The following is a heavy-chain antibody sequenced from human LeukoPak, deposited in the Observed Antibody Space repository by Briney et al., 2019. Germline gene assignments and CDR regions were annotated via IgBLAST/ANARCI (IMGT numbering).Heavy chain of an antibody. D-gene: IGHD3-22*01. V-gene: IGHV4-59*08. CDR1: GGSISSYY. Sequence: PSETLSLTCTVSGGSISSYYWSWIRQPPGKGLEWIGYIYYSGSTNYNPSLKSRVTISVDTSKNQFSLKLSPVTAADTAVYYCARQYPYYYDSSGNHYYYYMDVWGKGTTVTVSS. J-gene: IGHJ6*03. CDR3: ARQYPYYYDSSGNHYYYYMDV. CDR2: IYYSGST.